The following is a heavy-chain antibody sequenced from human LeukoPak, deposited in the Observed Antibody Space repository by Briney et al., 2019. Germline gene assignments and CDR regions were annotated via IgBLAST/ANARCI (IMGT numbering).Heavy chain of an antibody. CDR3: AKAVAASWYYFDY. J-gene: IGHJ4*02. V-gene: IGHV3-53*01. Sequence: GGSLRLSCAASGFTVSTTYMSRVRQAPGKGLEWVSIIYSGGSTYYADSVKGRFTISRDNSKNTLYLQMNTLRTEDTAVYYCAKAVAASWYYFDYWGQGTLVTVSS. CDR2: IYSGGST. CDR1: GFTVSTTY. D-gene: IGHD2-15*01.